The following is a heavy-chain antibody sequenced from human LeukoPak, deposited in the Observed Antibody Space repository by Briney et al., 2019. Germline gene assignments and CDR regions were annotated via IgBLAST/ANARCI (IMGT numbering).Heavy chain of an antibody. Sequence: YMSWVRXXPGKGLEWVSVIYSGGSTYYADSVKGRFTISRDNSKNTLYLQMNSLRAEDTAVYYCAREWLQLGFGYWGQGTLVTVSS. CDR1: Y. CDR2: IYSGGST. V-gene: IGHV3-66*01. J-gene: IGHJ4*02. CDR3: AREWLQLGFGY. D-gene: IGHD5-24*01.